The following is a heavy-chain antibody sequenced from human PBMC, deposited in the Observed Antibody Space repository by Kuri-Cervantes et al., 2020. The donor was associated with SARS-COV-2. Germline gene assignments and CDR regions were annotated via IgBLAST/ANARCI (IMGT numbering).Heavy chain of an antibody. D-gene: IGHD3-3*01. CDR1: GGSISSGGYY. CDR3: ARGGTIFGVVTSPFDY. J-gene: IGHJ4*02. CDR2: IYCSGST. V-gene: IGHV4-31*02. Sequence: SCTVSGGSISSGGYYWSWIRQHPGKGLEWIGYIYCSGSTYYNPSLKSRVTISVDTSKNQFSLKLSSVTAADTAVYYCARGGTIFGVVTSPFDYWGQGTLVTVSS.